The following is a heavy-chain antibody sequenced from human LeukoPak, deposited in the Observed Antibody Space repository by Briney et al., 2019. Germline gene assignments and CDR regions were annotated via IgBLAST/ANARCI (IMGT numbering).Heavy chain of an antibody. V-gene: IGHV1-18*01. D-gene: IGHD3-16*01. CDR3: ARDYDYVPDF. J-gene: IGHJ4*02. CDR2: IDAYNGNT. Sequence: ASVKVSCKASGYTFTSYGISWVRQAPGQGLEWMGWIDAYNGNTNYAQKFQGRVTITTDTSTTTAYMEMRSLRFDDTAVYYCARDYDYVPDFWGQGTLVTASS. CDR1: GYTFTSYG.